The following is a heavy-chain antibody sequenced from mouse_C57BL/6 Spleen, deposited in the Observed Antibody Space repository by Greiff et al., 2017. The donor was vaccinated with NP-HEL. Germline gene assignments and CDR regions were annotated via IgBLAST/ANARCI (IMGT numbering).Heavy chain of an antibody. CDR3: AREGDDYDDGFAY. D-gene: IGHD2-4*01. CDR2: INPSSGYT. J-gene: IGHJ3*01. Sequence: QVQLKESGAELAKPGASVKLSCKASGYTFTSYWMHWVKQRPGQGLEWIGYINPSSGYTKYNQKFKDKATLTADKSSSTAYMQLSSLTYEDSAVYYCAREGDDYDDGFAYWGQGTLVTVSA. CDR1: GYTFTSYW. V-gene: IGHV1-7*01.